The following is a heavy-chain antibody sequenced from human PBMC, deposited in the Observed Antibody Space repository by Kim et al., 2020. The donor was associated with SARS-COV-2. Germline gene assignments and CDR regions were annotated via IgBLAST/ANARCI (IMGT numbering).Heavy chain of an antibody. Sequence: ASVKVSCKASGYTFTGYYMHWVRQAPGQGLEWMGWINPNSGGTNYAQKFQGRVTMTRDTSISTAYMELSRLRSDDTAVYYCARDSQYSSGWPNFDYWGQGTLVTVSS. CDR3: ARDSQYSSGWPNFDY. D-gene: IGHD6-19*01. CDR2: INPNSGGT. V-gene: IGHV1-2*02. CDR1: GYTFTGYY. J-gene: IGHJ4*02.